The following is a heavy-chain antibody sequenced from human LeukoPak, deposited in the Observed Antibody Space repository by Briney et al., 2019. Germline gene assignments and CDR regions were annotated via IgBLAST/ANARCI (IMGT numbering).Heavy chain of an antibody. V-gene: IGHV3-21*01. D-gene: IGHD2-15*01. CDR3: ARTGWYCSGGSCYSDY. CDR2: IISSSSYI. Sequence: GGSLRLSCAASGFTFSSYSMNWVRQAPGRGLEWVSSIISSSSYIYYADSVKGRFTISRDNAKNSLYLQMNSLRAEDTAVYYCARTGWYCSGGSCYSDYWGQGTLVTVSS. CDR1: GFTFSSYS. J-gene: IGHJ4*02.